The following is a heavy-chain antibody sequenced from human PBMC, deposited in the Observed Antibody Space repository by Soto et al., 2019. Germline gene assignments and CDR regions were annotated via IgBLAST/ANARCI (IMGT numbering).Heavy chain of an antibody. Sequence: SETLSLTCTVSGGSISSSSYYWGWIRQPPGKGLEWIGSIYYSGSTYYNPSLKCRVTISVDTSKNQFSLKLSPVTAADTAVYYCAGHRYGDYDKTQFDYWGQGTLVTVSS. CDR2: IYYSGST. CDR1: GGSISSSSYY. CDR3: AGHRYGDYDKTQFDY. V-gene: IGHV4-39*01. D-gene: IGHD4-17*01. J-gene: IGHJ4*02.